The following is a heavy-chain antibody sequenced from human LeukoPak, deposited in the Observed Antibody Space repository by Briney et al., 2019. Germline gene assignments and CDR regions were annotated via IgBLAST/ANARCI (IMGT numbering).Heavy chain of an antibody. J-gene: IGHJ5*02. V-gene: IGHV4-39*01. Sequence: PSQTLSLTCTVSGGSISSGSYYWGWIRQPPGKGLEWIGSIYYSGSTYYNPSLKSRVTISVDTSKNQFSLKLSSVTAADTAVYYCARRGWLLWLHGGPFDPWGQGTLVTVSS. CDR1: GGSISSGSYY. CDR3: ARRGWLLWLHGGPFDP. CDR2: IYYSGST. D-gene: IGHD3-10*01.